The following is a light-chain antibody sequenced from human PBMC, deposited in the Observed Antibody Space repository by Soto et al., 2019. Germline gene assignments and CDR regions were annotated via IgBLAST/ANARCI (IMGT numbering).Light chain of an antibody. CDR1: SSDVGRYNY. Sequence: QSALTQPASVSGSPGQSITISCTGTSSDVGRYNYVSWYQQHPGKAPKHMIYDVSIRPSGVSDRFSGSKSGNTASLTIAGLQAEDEADYYCSSYTSSSTVVFGGGTKLTVL. V-gene: IGLV2-14*03. J-gene: IGLJ3*02. CDR3: SSYTSSSTVV. CDR2: DVS.